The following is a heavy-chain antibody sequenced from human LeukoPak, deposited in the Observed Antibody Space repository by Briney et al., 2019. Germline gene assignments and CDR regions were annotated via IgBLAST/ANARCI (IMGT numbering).Heavy chain of an antibody. CDR3: ARRIGVQLWSYQYYFDY. J-gene: IGHJ4*02. V-gene: IGHV5-51*01. Sequence: GESLKISCKGSGYSFTSSWIGWVRQMPGKGLEWMGIIYPGDSDTKYSPSFQGQVTISADKSISTAYLQWSSLKASDTAMYYCARRIGVQLWSYQYYFDYWGQGTLVTVSS. CDR1: GYSFTSSW. D-gene: IGHD5-18*01. CDR2: IYPGDSDT.